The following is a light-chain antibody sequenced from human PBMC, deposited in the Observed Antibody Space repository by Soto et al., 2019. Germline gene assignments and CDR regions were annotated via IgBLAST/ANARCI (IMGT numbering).Light chain of an antibody. Sequence: QSVLTQPPSVSGAPGQRVTISCTGSRSNIGTGYDVHWYPQVPGTAPKLLIHGDSSRPSGVPDRISGSNSGTSASLAITGLQAANESDYSCQSYDISPSGPFETGTKLTVL. J-gene: IGLJ1*01. CDR3: QSYDISPSGP. CDR1: RSNIGTGYD. CDR2: GDS. V-gene: IGLV1-40*01.